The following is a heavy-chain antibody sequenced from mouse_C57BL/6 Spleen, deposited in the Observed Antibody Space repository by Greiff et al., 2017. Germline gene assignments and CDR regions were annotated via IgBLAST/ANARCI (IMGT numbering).Heavy chain of an antibody. J-gene: IGHJ4*01. CDR3: ARMTTVVAYYAMDY. D-gene: IGHD1-1*01. CDR1: GFSLSTFGMG. CDR2: IWWDDDK. Sequence: QVTLKESGPGILQPSQTLSLTCSFSGFSLSTFGMGVGWIRQPSGKGLEWLAHIWWDDDKYYNPALKSRLTISKDTSKNQVFLKIANVDTADTATYYCARMTTVVAYYAMDYWGQGTSVTVSS. V-gene: IGHV8-8*01.